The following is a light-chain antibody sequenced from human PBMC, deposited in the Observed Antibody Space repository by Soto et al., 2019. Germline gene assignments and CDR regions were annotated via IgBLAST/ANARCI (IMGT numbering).Light chain of an antibody. CDR1: QSVSSN. CDR2: GAS. Sequence: EIVLTKSPGTLSLSPGERATLSCRASQSVSSNYLAWYQQKPGQAPRLLIYGASTRATGIPARFSGSGSGTEFTLTISSLQSEDFAVYYCQQYNNWPRTFGQGTKVDIK. V-gene: IGKV3-15*01. CDR3: QQYNNWPRT. J-gene: IGKJ1*01.